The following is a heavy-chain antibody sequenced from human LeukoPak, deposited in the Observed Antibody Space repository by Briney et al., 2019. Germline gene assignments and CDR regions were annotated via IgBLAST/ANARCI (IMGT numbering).Heavy chain of an antibody. CDR1: GFTFSTYW. D-gene: IGHD1-26*01. V-gene: IGHV3-74*01. Sequence: SGGSLRLSCAPSGFTFSTYWMHWVRQAPGKGLVWVSRINSDGSTTSYADSVKGRFTISRDNAKNTLYLQLNNLRAEDTAVYYCARDEVGATTTVFHCWGQGTLVTVSS. CDR2: INSDGSTT. CDR3: ARDEVGATTTVFHC. J-gene: IGHJ4*02.